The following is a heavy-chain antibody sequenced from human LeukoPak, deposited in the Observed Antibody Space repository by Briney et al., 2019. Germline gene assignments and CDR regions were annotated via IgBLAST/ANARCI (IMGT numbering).Heavy chain of an antibody. CDR2: IWYDGSNQ. CDR1: GFTFSSYG. Sequence: PGRSLRLSCAASGFTFSSYGMHWVRQAPGKGLEWGAIIWYDGSNQYHADPLKGRFPISRDNSNNPLYLQMNSLRAEDTAVYYCAKPFHDFWSGLDYWGQGTLVTVSS. J-gene: IGHJ4*02. CDR3: AKPFHDFWSGLDY. D-gene: IGHD3-3*01. V-gene: IGHV3-33*06.